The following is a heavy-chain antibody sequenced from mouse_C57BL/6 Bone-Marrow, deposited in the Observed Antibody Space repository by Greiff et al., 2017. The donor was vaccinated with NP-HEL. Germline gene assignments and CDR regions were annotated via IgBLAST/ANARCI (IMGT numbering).Heavy chain of an antibody. CDR1: GYTFTDYY. J-gene: IGHJ2*01. D-gene: IGHD3-2*02. CDR3: AGGRAQATRYFDY. Sequence: VQLQQSGPELVKPGASVKISCKASGYTFTDYYMNWVKQSHGKSLEWIGDINPNNGGTSYNQKFKGKATLTVDKSSSTAYMELRSLTSEDSAVYYWAGGRAQATRYFDYWGQGTTLTVSS. V-gene: IGHV1-26*01. CDR2: INPNNGGT.